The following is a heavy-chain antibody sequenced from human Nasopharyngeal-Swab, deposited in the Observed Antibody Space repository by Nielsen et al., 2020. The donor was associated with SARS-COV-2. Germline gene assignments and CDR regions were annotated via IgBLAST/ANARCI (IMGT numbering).Heavy chain of an antibody. D-gene: IGHD3-22*01. V-gene: IGHV3-21*01. J-gene: IGHJ6*02. CDR2: ISSSSSYI. CDR3: ARDLGDSSGYFSFNYYYYGMDV. Sequence: GESLKISCAASGFTFSSYSMNWVRQAPGKGLEWGSSISSSSSYIYYADSVKGRFTISRDNAKNSLYLQMNSLRAEDTAVYYCARDLGDSSGYFSFNYYYYGMDVWGQGTTVTVSS. CDR1: GFTFSSYS.